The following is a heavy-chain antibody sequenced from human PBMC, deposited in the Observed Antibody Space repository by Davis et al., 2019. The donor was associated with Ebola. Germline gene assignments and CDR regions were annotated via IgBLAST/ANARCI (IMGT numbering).Heavy chain of an antibody. D-gene: IGHD6-6*01. Sequence: PGGSLRLSCAASGFTFSNFGMHWVRQAPGKGLEWVAVVSYDGSVTHYGDSLRGRFTVSRDNSWNTVSLQMRSLRTDDTGVYYCAKETNEFSSSSNDYWGQGTLVTVSS. J-gene: IGHJ4*02. CDR3: AKETNEFSSSSNDY. CDR1: GFTFSNFG. V-gene: IGHV3-30*18. CDR2: VSYDGSVT.